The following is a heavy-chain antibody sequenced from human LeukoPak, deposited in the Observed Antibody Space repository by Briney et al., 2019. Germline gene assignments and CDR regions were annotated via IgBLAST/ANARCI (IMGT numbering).Heavy chain of an antibody. CDR1: GFTFRNHW. D-gene: IGHD1-14*01. Sequence: GGSLRLSCAASGFTFRNHWMHWVRQAPGKGLVWVSRIKGDGTSTIYADSVKGRFTISRDNAKNTVYLQMNSLKDEDTGVYYCARDAAGLDYWGQGTLVTVSS. J-gene: IGHJ4*02. V-gene: IGHV3-74*01. CDR3: ARDAAGLDY. CDR2: IKGDGTST.